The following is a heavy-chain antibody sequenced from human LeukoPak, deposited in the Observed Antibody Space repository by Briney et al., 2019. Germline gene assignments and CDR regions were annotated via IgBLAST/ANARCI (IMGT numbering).Heavy chain of an antibody. V-gene: IGHV3-74*01. CDR3: ARSPGYCSGGSCIYFDY. CDR1: GFTFSSYW. D-gene: IGHD2-15*01. J-gene: IGHJ4*02. CDR2: INSDGSST. Sequence: GGSLRLSCAASGFTFSSYWMHWVRQAPGKGLVWVSRINSDGSSTSYADSVKGRFTISRDNAKNTLSLQMNSLRAEDTAVYYCARSPGYCSGGSCIYFDYWGQGTLVTVSS.